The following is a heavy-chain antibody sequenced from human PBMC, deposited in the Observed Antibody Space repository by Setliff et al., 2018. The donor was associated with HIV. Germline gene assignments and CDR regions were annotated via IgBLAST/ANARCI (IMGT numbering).Heavy chain of an antibody. J-gene: IGHJ4*02. Sequence: GGSLRLSCAASGFIFNDHVMHWVRRVPGKGLEWVSLVTWNGVTAYYADSVKGRFTISRDNSKNTLYLQMNSLRAEDTAVYYCAKDRYYDSSGSPFDYWGQGTLVTVSS. CDR3: AKDRYYDSSGSPFDY. D-gene: IGHD3-22*01. CDR1: GFIFNDHV. V-gene: IGHV3-43D*03. CDR2: VTWNGVTA.